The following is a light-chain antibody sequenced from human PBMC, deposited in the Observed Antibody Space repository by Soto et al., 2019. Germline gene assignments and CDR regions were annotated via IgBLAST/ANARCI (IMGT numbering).Light chain of an antibody. CDR3: QQSYSTPIT. Sequence: DIQMTQSPSSVSASVGDRVTITCRASQAISSWLAWYQQKPGRAPKLLIYSASSLQNGAPSRFSGSGSGTDFTLTISCLQSEDFATYYCQQSYSTPITFGQGTRLEIK. CDR2: SAS. CDR1: QAISSW. V-gene: IGKV1-12*01. J-gene: IGKJ5*01.